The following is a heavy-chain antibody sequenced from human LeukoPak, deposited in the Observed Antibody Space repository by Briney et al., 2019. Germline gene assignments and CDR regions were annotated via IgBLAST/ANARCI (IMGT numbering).Heavy chain of an antibody. J-gene: IGHJ4*02. D-gene: IGHD3-10*01. V-gene: IGHV4-4*07. CDR3: AREKAYYYGSGSYDY. CDR1: GVSITSYY. Sequence: PSGTLSLTCTVSGVSITSYYWSWIRQPAGKGLEWIGRIHTSGSTNYNPSLKSRVTMSVDTSKNQFSLKLSSVTAADTAVYYCAREKAYYYGSGSYDYWGQGTLVTVSS. CDR2: IHTSGST.